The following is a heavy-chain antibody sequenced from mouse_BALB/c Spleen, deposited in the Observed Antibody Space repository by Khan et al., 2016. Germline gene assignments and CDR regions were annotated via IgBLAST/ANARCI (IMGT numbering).Heavy chain of an antibody. CDR3: ARGDWYFDV. Sequence: EVQLQESGPGLVKPSQSLSLTCTVTGYSITSDYAWSWIRQFPGNKLEWMVYIFYSGSTTYNPSLKSRISITRDTSKNQFFLQLNSVTTEDTATYYCARGDWYFDVWSAGTTVTVSS. V-gene: IGHV3-2*02. CDR2: IFYSGST. J-gene: IGHJ1*01. CDR1: GYSITSDYA.